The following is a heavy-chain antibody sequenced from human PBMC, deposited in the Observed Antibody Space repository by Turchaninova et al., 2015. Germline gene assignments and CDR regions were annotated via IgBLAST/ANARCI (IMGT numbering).Heavy chain of an antibody. Sequence: EVQLVESGGGLVKPGGSLRLSCTASKLTFIKAWMNWVRQAPGKGRGWVGRSKSKNYGGTIDYAAPVKGRFTISRDDSINTLYLYMNNLKMEDTGVYFCATGTIGFRWGQGTLVTVSS. CDR2: SKSKNYGGTI. J-gene: IGHJ4*02. V-gene: IGHV3-15*01. CDR3: ATGTIGFR. D-gene: IGHD1-1*01. CDR1: KLTFIKAW.